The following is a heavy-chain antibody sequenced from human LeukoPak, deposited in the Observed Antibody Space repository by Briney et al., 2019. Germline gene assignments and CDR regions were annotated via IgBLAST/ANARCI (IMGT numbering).Heavy chain of an antibody. V-gene: IGHV1-69*13. CDR2: IIPIFGTA. J-gene: IGHJ4*02. CDR1: GGTFSSYA. Sequence: GASVKVSCKASGGTFSSYAISWVRQAPGQGLEWMGGIIPIFGTANYAQKFQGRVTITADGSTSTAYMELSSLRSEDTAVYYCARDLRRTIAAAGPFDYWGQGTLVTVSS. CDR3: ARDLRRTIAAAGPFDY. D-gene: IGHD6-13*01.